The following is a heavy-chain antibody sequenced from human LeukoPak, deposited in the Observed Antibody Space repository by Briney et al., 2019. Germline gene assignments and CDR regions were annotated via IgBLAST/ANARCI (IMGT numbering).Heavy chain of an antibody. D-gene: IGHD3-22*01. CDR3: ARRDDSSGSRFDY. V-gene: IGHV4-34*01. J-gene: IGHJ4*02. Sequence: PSETLSLTCAVYGGSFSGYYWSWIRQPPGKGLEWIGEINHSGSTNYNPSLKSRVTISVDTSKNQFSLKLSSVTAADTAVYYCARRDDSSGSRFDYWGQGTLVTVSS. CDR1: GGSFSGYY. CDR2: INHSGST.